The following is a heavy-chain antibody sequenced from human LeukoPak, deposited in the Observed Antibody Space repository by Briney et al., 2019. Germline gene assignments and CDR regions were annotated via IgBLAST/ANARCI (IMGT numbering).Heavy chain of an antibody. V-gene: IGHV3-7*01. CDR1: GFTFTSFW. D-gene: IGHD3-22*01. CDR2: IKQDGSEK. CDR3: ARSSSGYYFDY. J-gene: IGHJ4*02. Sequence: PGGSLRLSCAASGFTFTSFWMTWVRQAPGKGLEWVANIKQDGSEKYLVDSVKGRFTISRDNAKSSPYLQMNSLRAEDTAVYYCARSSSGYYFDYWGQGTLVAVSS.